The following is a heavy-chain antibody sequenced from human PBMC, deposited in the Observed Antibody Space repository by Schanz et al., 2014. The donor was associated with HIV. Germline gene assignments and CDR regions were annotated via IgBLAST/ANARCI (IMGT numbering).Heavy chain of an antibody. CDR2: IIPIIGTA. CDR1: GGTFSNYA. CDR3: ARTNTGDWSTGAD. Sequence: QVQLVQSGAEVKMPGSSVKVSCKASGGTFSNYAMTWVRQAPGQGLEWMAGIIPIIGTADYAQKFQGRVTITADKSTSTLYLELSSLRSEDTAVYYCARTNTGDWSTGADWGQGTLVTVSA. D-gene: IGHD2-21*02. J-gene: IGHJ4*02. V-gene: IGHV1-69*06.